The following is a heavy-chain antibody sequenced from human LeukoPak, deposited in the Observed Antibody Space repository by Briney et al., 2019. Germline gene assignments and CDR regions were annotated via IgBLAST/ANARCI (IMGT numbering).Heavy chain of an antibody. V-gene: IGHV3-49*04. D-gene: IGHD3-16*01. CDR3: TRLIAAGYYYYYMDV. Sequence: GGSLRLSCTASGFTFGDYAMSWVRQAPGKGLEWVGFIRSKAYGGTTEYAASVKGRFTISRDDSKSIAYLQMNSLKTEDTAVYYCTRLIAAGYYYYYMDVWGKGTTVTVSS. CDR2: IRSKAYGGTT. J-gene: IGHJ6*03. CDR1: GFTFGDYA.